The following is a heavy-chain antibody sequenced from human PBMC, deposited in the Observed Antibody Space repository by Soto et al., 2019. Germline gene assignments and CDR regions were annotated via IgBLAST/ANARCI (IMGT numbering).Heavy chain of an antibody. D-gene: IGHD5-12*01. V-gene: IGHV3-9*01. CDR3: AKDITGYSGYDYY. CDR2: ISWNSGSI. J-gene: IGHJ4*02. CDR1: GFTFDDYA. Sequence: GGSLRLSCAASGFTFDDYAMHWVRQAPGKGLEWVSGISWNSGSIGYADSVKGRFTISRDNAKNSLYLQMNSLRAEDTALYYCAKDITGYSGYDYYWGQGTLVTV.